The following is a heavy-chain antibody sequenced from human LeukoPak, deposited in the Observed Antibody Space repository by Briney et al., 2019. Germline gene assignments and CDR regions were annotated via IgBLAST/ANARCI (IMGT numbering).Heavy chain of an antibody. CDR2: INHSGST. J-gene: IGHJ4*02. CDR3: ARGDIVATILH. Sequence: PSETLSLTCAVYGGSFSGYYWSWIRQPTGKGLEWIGEINHSGSTNYNPSLKSRVTISVDTSKNQFSLKLSSVTAADTAVYYCARGDIVATILHWGQGTLVTVSS. CDR1: GGSFSGYY. D-gene: IGHD5-12*01. V-gene: IGHV4-34*01.